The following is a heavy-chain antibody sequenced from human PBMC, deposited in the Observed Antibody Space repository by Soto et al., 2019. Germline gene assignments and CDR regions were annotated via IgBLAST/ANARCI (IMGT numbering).Heavy chain of an antibody. CDR1: GFTFSSYA. D-gene: IGHD2-15*01. CDR3: AATPQKVVVAAYFDY. Sequence: GGSLRLSCAASGFTFSSYAMSWVRQAPGKGLEWVSAISGSGGSTYYADSVKGRFTISRDNSKNTLYLQMNSLRAEDTAVYYCAATPQKVVVAAYFDYWGQGTLVTVSS. V-gene: IGHV3-23*01. J-gene: IGHJ4*02. CDR2: ISGSGGST.